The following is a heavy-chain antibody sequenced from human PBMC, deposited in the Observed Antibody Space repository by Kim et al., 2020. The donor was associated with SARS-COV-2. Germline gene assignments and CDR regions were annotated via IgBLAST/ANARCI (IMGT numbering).Heavy chain of an antibody. J-gene: IGHJ4*02. CDR2: IYYSGST. CDR3: ARDIRITMVRGVSTYFDF. V-gene: IGHV4-59*01. Sequence: SETLSLTCTVSGGSISSYYWSWIRQPPGKGLEWIGYIYYSGSTNYNPSLKSRVTISVDTSKNQFSLKLSSVTAADTAVYYCARDIRITMVRGVSTYFDFWGQGTLVTVSS. CDR1: GGSISSYY. D-gene: IGHD3-10*01.